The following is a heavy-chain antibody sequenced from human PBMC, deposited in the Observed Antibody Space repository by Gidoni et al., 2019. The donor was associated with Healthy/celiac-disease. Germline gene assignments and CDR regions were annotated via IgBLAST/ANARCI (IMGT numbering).Heavy chain of an antibody. CDR2: IYYSGST. CDR1: GGSISRYY. CDR3: ASLPDCSSTSCYANNWFDP. Sequence: QVQLQESGPGLVKPSETLSLTCSVSGGSISRYYWSWIRQPPGKGLEWIGYIYYSGSTNYNPSLKRRVTISVDTSKNQFSLKLSSVTAADTAVYYCASLPDCSSTSCYANNWFDPWGQGTLVTVSS. V-gene: IGHV4-59*01. J-gene: IGHJ5*02. D-gene: IGHD2-2*01.